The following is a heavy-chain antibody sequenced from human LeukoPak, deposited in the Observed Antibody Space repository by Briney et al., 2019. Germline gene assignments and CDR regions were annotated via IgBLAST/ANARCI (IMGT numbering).Heavy chain of an antibody. CDR1: GGTFTNSA. CDR2: IMTLFGTA. Sequence: SSVKVSCKTSGGTFTNSAIRWVRQAPGQGLEWLGGIMTLFGTAGYAQQFQSRVTITEDESTRTVYLELTYLSSADTAVYYCARDVHGDYGSGRFDPWGQGTLVSVAS. J-gene: IGHJ5*02. CDR3: ARDVHGDYGSGRFDP. D-gene: IGHD4-17*01. V-gene: IGHV1-69*01.